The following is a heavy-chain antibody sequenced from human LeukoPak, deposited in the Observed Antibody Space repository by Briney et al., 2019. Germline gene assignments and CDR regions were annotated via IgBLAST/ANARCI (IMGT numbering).Heavy chain of an antibody. Sequence: GGSLRLSCAASGFTFSSYSMNWVRQAPGKGLEWVSYISSSSSTIYYADSVKGRFTISRDNAKNSLYLQMNSLRAEDTAVYYCARGSGIAAAGNWFDPWGQGTLVTVSS. CDR2: ISSSSSTI. CDR1: GFTFSSYS. V-gene: IGHV3-48*04. CDR3: ARGSGIAAAGNWFDP. J-gene: IGHJ5*02. D-gene: IGHD6-13*01.